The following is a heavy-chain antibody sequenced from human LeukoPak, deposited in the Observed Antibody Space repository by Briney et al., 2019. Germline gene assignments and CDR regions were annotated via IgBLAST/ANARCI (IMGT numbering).Heavy chain of an antibody. D-gene: IGHD6-13*01. Sequence: SQTLSLTCTVSGGSISSGGYYWSWIRQPPGKGLEWIGYIYHSGSTYYNPSLKSRVTISVDRSKNQFSLKLSSVTAADTAVYYCARYGAGIAALPFDYWGQGTLVTVSS. V-gene: IGHV4-30-2*01. CDR2: IYHSGST. J-gene: IGHJ4*02. CDR3: ARYGAGIAALPFDY. CDR1: GGSISSGGYY.